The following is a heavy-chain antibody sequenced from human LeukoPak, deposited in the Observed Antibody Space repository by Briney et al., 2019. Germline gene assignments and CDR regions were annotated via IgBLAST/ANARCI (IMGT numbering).Heavy chain of an antibody. CDR2: ISAYNGNT. V-gene: IGHV1-18*01. Sequence: ASVKVSCKASGYTFTSYGISWVRQAPGQGFEWVGWISAYNGNTKYAQKLQGRVTMTTDTSTSTAYMELRSLRSDDTAVYYCARDKGGYSSGWGQGTLVTVSS. CDR3: ARDKGGYSSG. J-gene: IGHJ4*02. CDR1: GYTFTSYG. D-gene: IGHD6-19*01.